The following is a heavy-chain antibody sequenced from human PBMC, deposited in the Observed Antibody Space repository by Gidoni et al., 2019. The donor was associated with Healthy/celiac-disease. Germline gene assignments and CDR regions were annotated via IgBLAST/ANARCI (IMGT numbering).Heavy chain of an antibody. CDR1: GFTFSSYA. CDR2: ISYDGSNK. Sequence: QVQLVESGGGVVQPGRSLRLSCAASGFTFSSYAMHWVRQAPGKGLEWVAVISYDGSNKYYADSVKGRFTISRDNSKNTLYLQMNSLRAEDTAVYYCASSSGFDYWGQGTLVTVSS. V-gene: IGHV3-30-3*01. D-gene: IGHD6-19*01. J-gene: IGHJ4*02. CDR3: ASSSGFDY.